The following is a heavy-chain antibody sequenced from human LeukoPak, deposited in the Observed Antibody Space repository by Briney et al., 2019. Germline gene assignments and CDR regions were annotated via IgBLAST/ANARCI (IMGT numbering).Heavy chain of an antibody. CDR2: IYYSGST. J-gene: IGHJ3*02. CDR3: AREATAVAFDI. V-gene: IGHV4-59*12. Sequence: PSETLSLTCTVSGGSISSYYWSWIRQPPGKGLEWIGYIYYSGSTNYNPSLKSRVTISVDTSKNQFSLKLSSVTAVDTAVYYCAREATAVAFDIWGQGTMVTVSS. CDR1: GGSISSYY. D-gene: IGHD1-1*01.